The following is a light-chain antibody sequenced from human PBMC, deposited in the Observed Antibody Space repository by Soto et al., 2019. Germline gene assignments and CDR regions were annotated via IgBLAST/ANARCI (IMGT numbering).Light chain of an antibody. CDR3: SSYTSSSPYV. J-gene: IGLJ1*01. CDR1: SSDVGGYNY. Sequence: SVLTQPASVSGSRGHSITISCTGTSSDVGGYNYVSWYQQHPGKAPKLMIYEVSNRPSGVSNRFSGSKSGNTASLTISGLQAEDEADYYCSSYTSSSPYVFGTGTKVTVL. CDR2: EVS. V-gene: IGLV2-14*01.